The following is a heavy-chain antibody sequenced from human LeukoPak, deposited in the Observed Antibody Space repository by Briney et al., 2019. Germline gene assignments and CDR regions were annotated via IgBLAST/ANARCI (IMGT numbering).Heavy chain of an antibody. CDR2: IYTSGST. V-gene: IGHV4-4*07. CDR1: GGSISSYY. J-gene: IGHJ4*02. CDR3: ARDYVDTAMVPYFDY. D-gene: IGHD5-18*01. Sequence: SETPSLTCTVSGGSISSYYWDWIRQPAGKGLEWIGRIYTSGSTNYNPSLKSRVTMSVDTSKNRFSLKLSSVTAADTAVYYCARDYVDTAMVPYFDYWGQGTLVTVSS.